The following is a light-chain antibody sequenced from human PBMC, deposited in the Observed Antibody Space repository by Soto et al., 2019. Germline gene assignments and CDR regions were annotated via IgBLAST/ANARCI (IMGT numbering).Light chain of an antibody. CDR2: GAS. J-gene: IGKJ5*01. CDR3: QQYSDWPIT. CDR1: QSVGSN. Sequence: EIVMTQSPATLSMSPGERATLSCRASQSVGSNLAWYQQKAGQAPRLLIFGASTRATGIPARFSGSGSETEFTLTISSLQSEDFAVYHCQQYSDWPITFGQGIRLAIK. V-gene: IGKV3-15*01.